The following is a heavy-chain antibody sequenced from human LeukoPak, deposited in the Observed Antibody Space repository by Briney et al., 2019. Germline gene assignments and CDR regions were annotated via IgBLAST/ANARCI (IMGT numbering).Heavy chain of an antibody. CDR2: IYYSGST. Sequence: SETLSLTCTVSGGSISSSSYYWGWIRQPPGKGLEWIGSIYYSGSTYYNPSLKSRVTISVDTSKNQFSLKLSSVTAADTAVYYCASHTSSSWPLIYCYYYMDVWGKGTTVTVSS. CDR3: ASHTSSSWPLIYCYYYMDV. CDR1: GGSISSSSYY. D-gene: IGHD6-13*01. J-gene: IGHJ6*03. V-gene: IGHV4-39*07.